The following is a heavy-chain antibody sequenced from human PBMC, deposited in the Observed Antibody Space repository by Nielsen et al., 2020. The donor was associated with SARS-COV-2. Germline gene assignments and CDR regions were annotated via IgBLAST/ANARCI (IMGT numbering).Heavy chain of an antibody. D-gene: IGHD3-3*01. CDR3: ARGRRCLNVRRAYGMDV. J-gene: IGHJ6*02. Sequence: ASVKVSCKASGYTFTSYDINWVRQATGQGLEWMGWMNPNNGNTGYAQKFQGRVTMTRNTSISTAYMELSSLRSEDTAVYYCARGRRCLNVRRAYGMDVWGQGTTVTVSS. CDR2: MNPNNGNT. CDR1: GYTFTSYD. V-gene: IGHV1-8*01.